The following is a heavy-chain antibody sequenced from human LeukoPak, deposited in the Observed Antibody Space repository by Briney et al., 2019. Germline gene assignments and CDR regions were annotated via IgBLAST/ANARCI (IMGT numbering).Heavy chain of an antibody. J-gene: IGHJ3*02. CDR2: INHSGST. CDR3: ARGLLRNTVTTKAFDI. D-gene: IGHD4-17*01. V-gene: IGHV4-34*01. CDR1: GGSFSGYY. Sequence: ASETLSLTCAVYGGSFSGYYWSWIRQPPGKGLEWIGEINHSGSTNYNPSLKSRVTISVDTSKNQFPLKLSSVTAADTAVYYCARGLLRNTVTTKAFDIWGQGTMVTASS.